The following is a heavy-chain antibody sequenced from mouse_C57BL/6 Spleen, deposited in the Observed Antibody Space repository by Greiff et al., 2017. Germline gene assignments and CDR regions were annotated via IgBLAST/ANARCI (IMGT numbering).Heavy chain of an antibody. CDR2: IDPSDSDT. CDR1: GYTFTSYW. Sequence: QVQLQQPGAELVRPGSSVKLSCKASGYTFTSYWMHWVKQRPIQGLEWIGNIDPSDSDTHYNQKFKDKATLTVDKSSSTAYMQLSSLTSEDSAVYYCTRSIYYGNSYAMDDRGQRASVTVSS. J-gene: IGHJ4*01. CDR3: TRSIYYGNSYAMDD. V-gene: IGHV1-52*01. D-gene: IGHD2-1*01.